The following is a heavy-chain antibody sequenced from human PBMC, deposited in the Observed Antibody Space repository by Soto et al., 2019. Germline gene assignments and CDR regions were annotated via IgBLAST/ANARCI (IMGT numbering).Heavy chain of an antibody. V-gene: IGHV3-21*01. CDR2: ISSSSSYI. CDR1: GFTFSSYS. D-gene: IGHD3-3*01. CDR3: ARDYDFWRGDYTGFRNYGMEV. Sequence: PGGSLRLSCAASGFTFSSYSMNWVRQAPGKGLEWVSSISSSSSYIYYADSVKGRFTISRDNAKNSLYLQMNSLRAEDTAVYYCARDYDFWRGDYTGFRNYGMEVWGQGTTVTV. J-gene: IGHJ6*02.